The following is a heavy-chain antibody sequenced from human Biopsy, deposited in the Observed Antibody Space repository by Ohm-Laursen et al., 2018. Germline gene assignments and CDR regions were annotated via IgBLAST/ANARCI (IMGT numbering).Heavy chain of an antibody. Sequence: SLRLSCAATGFTFQDHAMPWVRQAPGKGLEWVSGISWNSGSINYAVSVQGRFTISRDNAKNSLYLQMNSLRVEDTALYFCARLGELHGLWYFDFWGQGALVTVSS. J-gene: IGHJ4*02. V-gene: IGHV3-9*01. CDR1: GFTFQDHA. CDR2: ISWNSGSI. D-gene: IGHD2-21*01. CDR3: ARLGELHGLWYFDF.